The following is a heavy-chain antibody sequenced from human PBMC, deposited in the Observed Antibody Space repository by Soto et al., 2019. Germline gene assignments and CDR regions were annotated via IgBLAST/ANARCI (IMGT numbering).Heavy chain of an antibody. CDR1: GFSLSTRGVG. CDR2: IYWDDDK. V-gene: IGHV2-5*02. D-gene: IGHD2-15*01. Sequence: QITLKESGPTLVKPTQTLTLTCTFSGFSLSTRGVGVGWIRQPPGKALEWLALIYWDDDKRYSPSLKSRLTLTKDTSNNQVVRPMTNMDPVDTATYDCAHSYECSGGSCYFDYWGQGTQVTVSS. CDR3: AHSYECSGGSCYFDY. J-gene: IGHJ4*02.